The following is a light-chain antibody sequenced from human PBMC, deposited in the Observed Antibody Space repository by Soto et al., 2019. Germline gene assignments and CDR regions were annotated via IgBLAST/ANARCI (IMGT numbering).Light chain of an antibody. J-gene: IGKJ2*01. CDR3: QQYYSYPYT. V-gene: IGKV1-8*01. CDR1: QGISSY. CDR2: AAS. Sequence: AIRMTQSPSSFSASTGDRVTITCRASQGISSYLAWYQQKPGKAPKLLIYAASTVQSGVPSRFSGSGSGTDFTLTISCLQSEDFATYYCQQYYSYPYTCGQGTMLEIK.